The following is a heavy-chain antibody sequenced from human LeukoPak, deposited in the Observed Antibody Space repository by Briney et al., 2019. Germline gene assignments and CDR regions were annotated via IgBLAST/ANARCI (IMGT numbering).Heavy chain of an antibody. CDR3: AELGITMIGGV. CDR1: GFTFSDYY. Sequence: GGSLRLSCAASGFTFSDYYMWWLRQAPGRGLEWVSYIDSSGGTIYYADSVRGRFTISRDNAKNSLYLQMNSLRAEDTAVYYCAELGITMIGGVWGKGTTVTISS. V-gene: IGHV3-11*04. D-gene: IGHD3-10*02. J-gene: IGHJ6*04. CDR2: IDSSGGTI.